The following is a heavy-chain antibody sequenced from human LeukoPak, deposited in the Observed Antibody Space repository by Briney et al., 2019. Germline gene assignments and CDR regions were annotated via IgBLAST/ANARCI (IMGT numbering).Heavy chain of an antibody. V-gene: IGHV3-7*03. Sequence: PGGSLRLSCAASGFNFSDYWMSWVRQAPGKGLEWVANIKEDGSEKYYVDSVRGRFTISRDNAKNSLYLQMNSLRAEDTAVYYCVRDRVVLGQFDLWGQGTLVTVSS. CDR3: VRDRVVLGQFDL. CDR1: GFNFSDYW. CDR2: IKEDGSEK. D-gene: IGHD2-2*01. J-gene: IGHJ5*02.